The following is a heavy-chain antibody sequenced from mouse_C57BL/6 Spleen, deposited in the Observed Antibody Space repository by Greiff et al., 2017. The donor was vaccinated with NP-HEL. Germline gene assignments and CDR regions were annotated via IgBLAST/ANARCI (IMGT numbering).Heavy chain of an antibody. D-gene: IGHD1-1*01. V-gene: IGHV1-15*01. Sequence: VQLQQSGAELVRPGASVTLSCKASGYTFTDYEMHWVKQTPVHGLEWIGAIDPETGGTAYNQKFKGKAILTADKSSSTAYMELRSLTSEDSAVYYCSLFITTVVARDYWGQGTTLTVSS. CDR1: GYTFTDYE. CDR2: IDPETGGT. CDR3: SLFITTVVARDY. J-gene: IGHJ2*01.